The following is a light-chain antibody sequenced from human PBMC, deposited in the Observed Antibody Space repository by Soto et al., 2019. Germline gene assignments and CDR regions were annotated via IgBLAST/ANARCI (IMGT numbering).Light chain of an antibody. V-gene: IGLV2-14*01. CDR2: EVN. J-gene: IGLJ1*01. Sequence: QSALTQPASVSGSPGQSITFSCTGTSSDVGAYNFVSWYQQYPGKAPKVMIYEVNNRPSGVSNRFSGSKSGNTASLTISGLQAEDEADYYCSSFTRSSTYVFGSGTKLTVL. CDR3: SSFTRSSTYV. CDR1: SSDVGAYNF.